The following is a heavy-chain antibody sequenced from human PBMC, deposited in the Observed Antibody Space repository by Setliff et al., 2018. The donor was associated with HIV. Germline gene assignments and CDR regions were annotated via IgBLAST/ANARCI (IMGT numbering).Heavy chain of an antibody. CDR1: GFSFSTYS. CDR2: IGGTTTYI. J-gene: IGHJ4*02. Sequence: GSLRLSCTASGFSFSTYSMNWVRQAPGEGLEWVAAIGGTTTYIYYADSVKGRFTISRDNAKNTLYLQLNSLRPDDTGVYYCASARIPTGGTSTSFDFWGQGALVTVSS. CDR3: ASARIPTGGTSTSFDF. V-gene: IGHV3-21*01. D-gene: IGHD1-1*01.